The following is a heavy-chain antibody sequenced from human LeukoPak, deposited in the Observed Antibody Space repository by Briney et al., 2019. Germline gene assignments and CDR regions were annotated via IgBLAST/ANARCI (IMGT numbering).Heavy chain of an antibody. D-gene: IGHD3-22*01. Sequence: SQTLSLTCVISGDSVSGSNAAWNRVRQSPSRGLEWLGRTYYRPKWFYAYALSVKSRISISPDTSTNQFSLHLTSVTPEDTAVYYCAREPYYYDHTGLHPRYLDSWGQRALVSVSS. V-gene: IGHV6-1*01. J-gene: IGHJ4*02. CDR1: GDSVSGSNAA. CDR2: TYYRPKWFY. CDR3: AREPYYYDHTGLHPRYLDS.